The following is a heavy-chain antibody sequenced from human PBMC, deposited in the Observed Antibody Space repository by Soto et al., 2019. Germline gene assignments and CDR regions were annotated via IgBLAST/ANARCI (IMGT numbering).Heavy chain of an antibody. Sequence: QVQLQQWGAGLLRPSETLSLSCAVYGESFRGYYWTWIRQPPGKGLEWIGEVNHSGSTNYNPSLKSRVTISVDTSKNQFSLKLNSMTAADTAVYYCARGEGGFQYWGQGTLVIVSS. CDR2: VNHSGST. J-gene: IGHJ1*01. V-gene: IGHV4-34*02. CDR3: ARGEGGFQY. CDR1: GESFRGYY.